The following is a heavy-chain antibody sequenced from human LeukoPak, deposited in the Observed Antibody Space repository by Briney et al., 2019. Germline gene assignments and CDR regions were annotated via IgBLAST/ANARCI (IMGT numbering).Heavy chain of an antibody. V-gene: IGHV3-7*01. CDR1: GLTLRSYW. J-gene: IGHJ4*02. Sequence: GGTLRLSCTFSGLTLRSYWMNWVRQAPGKGLEWVANINPGGNEIRSVDSVKGRSIISRDNAKNSLDLQMSSLRVEDTAVYYCMCWGTDNHWGQGILVTVSS. CDR3: MCWGTDNH. CDR2: INPGGNEI. D-gene: IGHD7-27*01.